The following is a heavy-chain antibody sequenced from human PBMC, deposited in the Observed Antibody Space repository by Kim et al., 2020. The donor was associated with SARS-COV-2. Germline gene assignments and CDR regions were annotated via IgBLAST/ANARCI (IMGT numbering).Heavy chain of an antibody. Sequence: ETLSLTYTVSGGSISSYYWSWIRQPPGKGLEWIGYIYYSGSTNYNPSLKSRVTISVDTSKNQFSLKLSSVTAADTAVYYCASVGAAVFHSGGLLEVDY. CDR1: GGSISSYY. CDR2: IYYSGST. J-gene: IGHJ4*01. CDR3: ASVGAAVFHSGGLLEVDY. D-gene: IGHD6-13*01. V-gene: IGHV4-59*13.